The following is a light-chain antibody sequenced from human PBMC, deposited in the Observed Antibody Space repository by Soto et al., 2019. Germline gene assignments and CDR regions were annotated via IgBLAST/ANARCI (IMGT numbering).Light chain of an antibody. CDR2: GAS. Sequence: EIVMTQARATLSLSPGERVTLSCRASQSVSSSYLSWYQQKPGQAPRLLIYGASTRATGIPARFSGSGSGTDFTLTISSLQPEDFAVYYCQQDYNLPWTFGQGTKVDIK. CDR3: QQDYNLPWT. CDR1: QSVSSSY. J-gene: IGKJ1*01. V-gene: IGKV3D-7*01.